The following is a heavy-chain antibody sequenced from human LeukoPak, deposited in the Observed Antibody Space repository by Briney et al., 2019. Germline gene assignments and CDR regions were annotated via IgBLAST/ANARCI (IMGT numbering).Heavy chain of an antibody. J-gene: IGHJ4*02. CDR1: GFTFSSYA. CDR3: AEGSVSDY. CDR2: ISGGGTGT. V-gene: IGHV3-23*01. Sequence: GGSLRLSCAASGFTFSSYAMSWIRQAPGKGLECVSVISGGGTGTYYADSVKGRFTISRDNSKNTVYLQMNSLRAEDTAVYYCAEGSVSDYWGQGTLVTVSS.